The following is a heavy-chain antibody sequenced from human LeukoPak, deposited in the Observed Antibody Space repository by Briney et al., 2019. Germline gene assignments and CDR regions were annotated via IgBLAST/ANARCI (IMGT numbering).Heavy chain of an antibody. CDR2: IYTSGGT. Sequence: SETLSLTCTVSGGSISSYYWSWIRQPAGKGLEWIGRIYTSGGTNYNPSLKSRVTMSVDTSKNQFSLKLSSVTAADTAVYYCARVGGWIDHDAFDIWGQGTMVTVSS. J-gene: IGHJ3*02. CDR3: ARVGGWIDHDAFDI. D-gene: IGHD1-1*01. V-gene: IGHV4-4*07. CDR1: GGSISSYY.